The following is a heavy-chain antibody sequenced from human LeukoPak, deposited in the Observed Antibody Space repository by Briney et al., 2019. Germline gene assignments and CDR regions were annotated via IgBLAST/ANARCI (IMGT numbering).Heavy chain of an antibody. J-gene: IGHJ4*02. CDR3: ARGGPYNFWGGYYYHFDY. CDR1: GFTFSSYG. Sequence: GGTLRLSCAAPGFTFSSYGMSWVRQAPGKGLEWVAVTSYDGSNKFYADSVKGRFTISRDNSENTLYLQMNTLRAEDTAVYYCARGGPYNFWGGYYYHFDYWGQGTLVTVSS. V-gene: IGHV3-30*03. CDR2: TSYDGSNK. D-gene: IGHD3-3*01.